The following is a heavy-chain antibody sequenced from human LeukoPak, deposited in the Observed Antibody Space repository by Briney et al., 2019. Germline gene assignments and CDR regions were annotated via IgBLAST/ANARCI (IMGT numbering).Heavy chain of an antibody. CDR2: INPNSGGT. V-gene: IGHV1-2*02. Sequence: ASVEVSCKASGYTFTGYYMHWVRQAPGQGLEWMGWINPNSGGTNYAQKLQGRVTMTRDTSISTAYMELSRLRSDDTAVYYCARDSLEYSSSSGDYWGQGTLVTVSS. CDR1: GYTFTGYY. D-gene: IGHD6-6*01. CDR3: ARDSLEYSSSSGDY. J-gene: IGHJ4*02.